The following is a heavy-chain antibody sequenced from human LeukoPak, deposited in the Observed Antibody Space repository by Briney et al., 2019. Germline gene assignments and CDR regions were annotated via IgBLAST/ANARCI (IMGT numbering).Heavy chain of an antibody. CDR3: AREVDAAAAYNWFDP. J-gene: IGHJ5*02. CDR2: IYYSGTT. D-gene: IGHD2-2*01. V-gene: IGHV4-39*07. Sequence: SETLSLTCTVSGVSISSSNSYWGWIRQPPGKGLEWIGTIYYSGTTYYNPSLKSRVTISVDTSKNQFSLRLSSVTAADTAVYYCAREVDAAAAYNWFDPWGQGTLVTVSS. CDR1: GVSISSSNSY.